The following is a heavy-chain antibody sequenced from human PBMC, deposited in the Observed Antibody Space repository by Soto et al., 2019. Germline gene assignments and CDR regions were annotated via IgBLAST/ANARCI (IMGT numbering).Heavy chain of an antibody. CDR3: ARVGIVVVPAAPAYYYYGMDV. J-gene: IGHJ6*02. CDR1: GGSISSYY. V-gene: IGHV4-59*01. D-gene: IGHD2-2*01. CDR2: IYYSGST. Sequence: SETLSLTCTVSGGSISSYYWSWIRQPPGKGLEWIGYIYYSGSTNYNPSLKSRVTISVDTSKNQFSLKLSSVTAADTAVYYCARVGIVVVPAAPAYYYYGMDVWGQGTTVTVSS.